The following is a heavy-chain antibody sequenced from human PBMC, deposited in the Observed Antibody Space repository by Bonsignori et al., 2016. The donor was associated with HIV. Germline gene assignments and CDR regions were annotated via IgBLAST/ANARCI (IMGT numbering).Heavy chain of an antibody. CDR3: AKDRRRDSRYSYGLNAFDI. CDR1: GFTFDDYA. D-gene: IGHD5-18*01. J-gene: IGHJ3*02. V-gene: IGHV3-9*01. Sequence: SLKISCAASGFTFDDYAMHWVRQAPGKGLEWVSGISWNSGSIGYADSVEGRFTISRDNAKNSLYLQMNSLRAEDTALYYCAKDRRRDSRYSYGLNAFDIWGQGTMVTVSS. CDR2: ISWNSGSI.